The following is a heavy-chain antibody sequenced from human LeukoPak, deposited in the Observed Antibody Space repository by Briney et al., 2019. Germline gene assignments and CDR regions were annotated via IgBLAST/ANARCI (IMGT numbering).Heavy chain of an antibody. D-gene: IGHD3-3*01. CDR2: IYTSGST. CDR3: AREDYDFWSGLLNWFDP. CDR1: GGSISSYY. V-gene: IGHV4-4*07. J-gene: IGHJ5*02. Sequence: PSETLSLTCTVSGGSISSYYWSWIRQPAGKGLEWIGRIYTSGSTNYNPSLKSRVTISVDTSKNQFSLKLSSVTAADTAVYYCAREDYDFWSGLLNWFDPWGQGTLVTVSS.